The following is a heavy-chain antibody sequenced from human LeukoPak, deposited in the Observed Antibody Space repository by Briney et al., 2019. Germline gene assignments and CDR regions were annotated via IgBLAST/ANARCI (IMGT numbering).Heavy chain of an antibody. D-gene: IGHD2-2*01. CDR3: ARAGYCSTTSCYEYFYYYYMDA. J-gene: IGHJ6*03. CDR2: ISVYSGNT. CDR1: GYTFTTSG. V-gene: IGHV1-18*01. Sequence: VASVKVSCKASGYTFTTSGISWVRQAPGPGLEWMGWISVYSGNTKYAQKLQGRVTMTTDTSTSTAYMEFRSLRSDDTAVYYCARAGYCSTTSCYEYFYYYYMDAWGKGTPVTVSS.